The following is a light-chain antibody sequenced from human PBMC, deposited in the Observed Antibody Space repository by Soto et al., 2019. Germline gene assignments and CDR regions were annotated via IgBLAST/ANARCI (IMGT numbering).Light chain of an antibody. J-gene: IGKJ2*01. CDR3: QQYDSQSYT. CDR1: QSISSW. Sequence: DIQMTQSPSTLSASVGDRVTITCRASQSISSWLAWYQQKPGKAPKLLIYNASRLESGVPSRFSGSGSGTEFTLTISSLQPDDFATYYCQQYDSQSYTFGQGTKLEIK. V-gene: IGKV1-5*03. CDR2: NAS.